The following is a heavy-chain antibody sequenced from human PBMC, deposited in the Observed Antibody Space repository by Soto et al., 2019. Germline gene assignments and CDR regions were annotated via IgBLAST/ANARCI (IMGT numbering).Heavy chain of an antibody. CDR1: GFTFSSYS. V-gene: IGHV3-21*01. D-gene: IGHD7-27*01. CDR2: ISSSSSYI. Sequence: GGSLRLSCAASGFTFSSYSMNWVRQAPGKGLEWVSSISSSSSYIYYADSVKGRFTISRDNAKNSLYLQMNSLRAEDTAVYYCARDRRAGNWGSYWYFDLWGRGTLVTVSS. CDR3: ARDRRAGNWGSYWYFDL. J-gene: IGHJ2*01.